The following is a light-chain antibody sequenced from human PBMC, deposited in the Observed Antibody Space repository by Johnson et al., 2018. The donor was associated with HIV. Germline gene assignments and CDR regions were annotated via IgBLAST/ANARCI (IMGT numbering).Light chain of an antibody. V-gene: IGLV1-51*01. CDR3: GTWDSSLDAYV. J-gene: IGLJ1*01. CDR2: DNN. Sequence: QSVLTQPPSVSAAPGQKVTISCSGSSSNIGNSYVSWYQQLPGTAPKLLIYDNNKRPSGIPDRFSGSKSGTSATLGITGLQTGDEADYYCGTWDSSLDAYVVGTGTKVAVL. CDR1: SSNIGNSY.